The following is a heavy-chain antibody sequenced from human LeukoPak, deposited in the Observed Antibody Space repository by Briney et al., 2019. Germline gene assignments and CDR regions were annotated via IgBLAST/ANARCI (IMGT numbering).Heavy chain of an antibody. J-gene: IGHJ4*02. CDR2: IKQDGSEK. CDR1: GFTFSSYW. D-gene: IGHD1-26*01. Sequence: GGSLRLSCAASGFTFSSYWMSWVRQAPGKGLEWVANIKQDGSEKYYVDSVKGRFTISRDNAKNSLYLQMNSLRAEDTAVYYCARGGGPITPRIVGATTGREYYFDYWGQGTLVTVSS. V-gene: IGHV3-7*05. CDR3: ARGGGPITPRIVGATTGREYYFDY.